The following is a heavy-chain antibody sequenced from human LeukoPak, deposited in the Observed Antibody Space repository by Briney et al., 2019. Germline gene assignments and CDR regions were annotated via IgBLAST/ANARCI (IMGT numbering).Heavy chain of an antibody. V-gene: IGHV1-69*13. D-gene: IGHD3-3*01. J-gene: IGHJ3*02. CDR1: GGTFSSYA. CDR3: ARAFRRAKGNYDFWSGSLAFDI. CDR2: IIPIFGTA. Sequence: SVKVSCKASGGTFSSYAISWVRQAPGQGLEWMGGIIPIFGTANYAQKFQGRVTITADESTSTAYMELSSLRSEDTAVYYCARAFRRAKGNYDFWSGSLAFDIWGQGTMVTVSS.